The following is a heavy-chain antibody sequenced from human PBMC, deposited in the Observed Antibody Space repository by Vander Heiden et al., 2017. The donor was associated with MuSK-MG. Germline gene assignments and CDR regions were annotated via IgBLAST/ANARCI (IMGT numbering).Heavy chain of an antibody. CDR3: ARGGNWFDP. D-gene: IGHD6-13*01. CDR2: FYSGGHT. Sequence: EVQLVESGGGLVQPGGSLRRARAVRALTVGTSYISWVRQAPGKGLEWVSAFYSGGHTYYADSVKGRFTISRDNSKNTLFLQMNILRAGDTAIYYCARGGNWFDPWGQGTLVTVSS. CDR1: ALTVGTSY. V-gene: IGHV3-66*01. J-gene: IGHJ5*02.